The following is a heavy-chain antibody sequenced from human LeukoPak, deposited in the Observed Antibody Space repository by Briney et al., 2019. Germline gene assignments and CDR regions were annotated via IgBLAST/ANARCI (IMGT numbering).Heavy chain of an antibody. Sequence: GVSVKVSCKASGYTFTSYDINWVRQATGQGLEWMGWMNPNSGNTGYAQKFQGRVTITRNTSISTAYMELSSLRSEDTAVYYCAREMNNWNYWFDPWGQGTLVTVSS. CDR1: GYTFTSYD. V-gene: IGHV1-8*03. CDR3: AREMNNWNYWFDP. D-gene: IGHD1-7*01. J-gene: IGHJ5*02. CDR2: MNPNSGNT.